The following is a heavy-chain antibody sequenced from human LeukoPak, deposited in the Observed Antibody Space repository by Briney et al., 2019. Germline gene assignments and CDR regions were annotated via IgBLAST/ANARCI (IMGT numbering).Heavy chain of an antibody. V-gene: IGHV4-39*01. CDR3: ARRGDILTDYAFDY. Sequence: PSETLSLTCSVSGGSINSNSHHWDWIRQAPGKGLERIGNIYYSGTTSHNPSLKSRVTISVDTSQNQFSLRLSSVTAADTAVYYCARRGDILTDYAFDYWGQGTLVTVSS. J-gene: IGHJ4*02. D-gene: IGHD3-9*01. CDR2: IYYSGTT. CDR1: GGSINSNSHH.